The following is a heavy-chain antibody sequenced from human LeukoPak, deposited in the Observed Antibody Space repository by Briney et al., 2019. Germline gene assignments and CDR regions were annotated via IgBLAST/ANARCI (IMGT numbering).Heavy chain of an antibody. CDR2: ITHSGST. CDR3: AGQLRYFDWLWAWFDL. V-gene: IGHV4-34*01. CDR1: GGSFSGYY. Sequence: SETLSLTCAVYGGSFSGYYWSWIRQPPGKGLEWIGEITHSGSTNYNPSLKSRVTISVDTSKNEFSLNLSSVTAADTAMYYCAGQLRYFDWLWAWFDLWGQGTLVTVSS. D-gene: IGHD3-9*01. J-gene: IGHJ5*02.